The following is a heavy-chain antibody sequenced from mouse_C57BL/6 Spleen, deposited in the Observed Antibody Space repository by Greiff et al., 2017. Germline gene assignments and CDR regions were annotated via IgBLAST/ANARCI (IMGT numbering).Heavy chain of an antibody. Sequence: QVQLQQPGAELVKPGASVKLSCKASGYTFTSYWMHWVKQRPEQGLEWIGMIHPNSGSTNYNEKFKSKATLPVAKSSSTAYMQLSSLTSEDSAVYYCAPITTVVEGGVAYWGQGTLVTVSA. CDR1: GYTFTSYW. V-gene: IGHV1-64*01. D-gene: IGHD1-1*01. CDR3: APITTVVEGGVAY. CDR2: IHPNSGST. J-gene: IGHJ3*01.